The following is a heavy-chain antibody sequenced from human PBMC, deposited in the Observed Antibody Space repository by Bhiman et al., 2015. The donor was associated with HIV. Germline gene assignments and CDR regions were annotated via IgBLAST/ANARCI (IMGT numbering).Heavy chain of an antibody. V-gene: IGHV3-48*01. CDR1: GFAFSLYA. J-gene: IGHJ5*01. Sequence: EVQLVESGGGWVQPGGSLRLSCAASGFAFSLYAMNWVRQAPGGGLEWVSYISPNSSIIYYADSVKGRFTISRDNAKNSLYLQMDSLRAEDTAMYYCARHTPTITVAGDSWGQGTLATVSS. CDR3: ARHTPTITVAGDS. CDR2: ISPNSSII. D-gene: IGHD6-19*01.